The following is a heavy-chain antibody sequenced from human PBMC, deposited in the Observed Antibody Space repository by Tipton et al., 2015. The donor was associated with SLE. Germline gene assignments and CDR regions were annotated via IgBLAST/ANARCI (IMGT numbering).Heavy chain of an antibody. D-gene: IGHD5-18*01. CDR1: GFTFSSYS. CDR3: AKGGSSYGDF. CDR2: ISSSSSYI. V-gene: IGHV3-21*01. Sequence: SLRLSCAASGFTFSSYSMNWVRQAPGKGLEWVSSISSSSSYIYYADSVKGRFTISRDNAKNSLYLQMNSLRLEDTAVYYCAKGGSSYGDFWGQGTLVTVSS. J-gene: IGHJ4*02.